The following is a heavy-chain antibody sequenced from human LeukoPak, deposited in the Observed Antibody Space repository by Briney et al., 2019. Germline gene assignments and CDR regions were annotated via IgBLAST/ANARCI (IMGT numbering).Heavy chain of an antibody. CDR1: GGSFSGYY. CDR2: INHSGST. J-gene: IGHJ3*02. CDR3: ARSTAGKTNAFDI. Sequence: SETLSLTCAVYGGSFSGYYWSWIRQPPGKGLEWIGEINHSGSTNYNPSLKSRVTISVDTSKNQFSLKLSSVTAADTAVYYCARSTAGKTNAFDIWGQGTMVTVSS. D-gene: IGHD4-17*01. V-gene: IGHV4-34*01.